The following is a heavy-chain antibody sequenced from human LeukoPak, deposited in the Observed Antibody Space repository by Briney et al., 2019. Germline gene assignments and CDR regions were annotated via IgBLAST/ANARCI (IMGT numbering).Heavy chain of an antibody. CDR3: ARDPSNTSGWYQYFDA. D-gene: IGHD6-19*01. CDR1: GYTFTHHG. J-gene: IGHJ2*01. CDR2: ISCYNGDT. Sequence: ASVRVSCKASGYTFTHHGIAWIRQAPGQGLEWLGWISCYNGDTIYAQKFQGRVTLTTEKSTSTVYMELRSLTSDDTAVYYCARDPSNTSGWYQYFDAWGRGPLVSVSS. V-gene: IGHV1-18*01.